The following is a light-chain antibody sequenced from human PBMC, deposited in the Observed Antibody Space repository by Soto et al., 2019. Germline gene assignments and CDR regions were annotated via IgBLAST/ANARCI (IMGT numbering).Light chain of an antibody. Sequence: EIVMTQSPATLSVSPGERATLSCRASQSVSSTLAWYQQKPGQAPRLLIYGASTRATGIPARCSGSGSGTEFSLTISSLQSEDFAGYYCQQYNNWPPERTFGQGTKVEI. V-gene: IGKV3-15*01. CDR2: GAS. CDR1: QSVSST. CDR3: QQYNNWPPERT. J-gene: IGKJ1*01.